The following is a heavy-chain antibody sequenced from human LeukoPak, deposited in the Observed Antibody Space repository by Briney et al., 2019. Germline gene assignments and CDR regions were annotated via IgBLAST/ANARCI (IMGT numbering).Heavy chain of an antibody. CDR2: INHSGST. CDR1: GGSFSGYY. J-gene: IGHJ4*02. D-gene: IGHD6-19*01. V-gene: IGHV4-34*01. Sequence: SETLSLTCAVYGGSFSGYYWSWIRQPPGKGLEWIGEINHSGSTNYNPSLKSRVTISVDTSKNQFSLKLSSVTAADTAVYYCARDLSPTGYSSGWYLDWGQGTLVTVSS. CDR3: ARDLSPTGYSSGWYLD.